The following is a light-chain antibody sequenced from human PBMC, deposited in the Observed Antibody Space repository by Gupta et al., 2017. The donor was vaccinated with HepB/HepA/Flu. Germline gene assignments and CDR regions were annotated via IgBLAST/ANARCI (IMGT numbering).Light chain of an antibody. V-gene: IGKV1-39*01. CDR2: GAS. Sequence: DIQMTQSPSSLSASVGDRVTITCRASQSISSNLNWYRQKPGQAPNLLIFGASSLQSGVPSRFSGSGSGTDFTLTISRLQPEDFATYYCQQIDSIPFTFGPGTRVDMK. J-gene: IGKJ3*01. CDR1: QSISSN. CDR3: QQIDSIPFT.